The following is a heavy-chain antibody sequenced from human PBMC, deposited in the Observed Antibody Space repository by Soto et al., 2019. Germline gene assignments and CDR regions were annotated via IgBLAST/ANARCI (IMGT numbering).Heavy chain of an antibody. D-gene: IGHD4-17*01. V-gene: IGHV1-8*01. CDR3: ARGRSSYGDYVNWYFDL. Sequence: QVQLVQSGAEVKKPGASVKVSCKASGYTFTNYDINWVRQATGQGLEWMGWMNPNSGNTGHAQKFQGRVTMTRHTSISTAYMELSSLRSDDTAVYYCARGRSSYGDYVNWYFDLWGRGTLVTVSS. CDR2: MNPNSGNT. CDR1: GYTFTNYD. J-gene: IGHJ2*01.